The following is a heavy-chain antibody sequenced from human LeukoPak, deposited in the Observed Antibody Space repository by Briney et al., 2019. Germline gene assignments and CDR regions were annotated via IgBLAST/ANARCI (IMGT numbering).Heavy chain of an antibody. CDR3: ARASKVLYGDYGVFSPDYFDS. J-gene: IGHJ4*02. D-gene: IGHD4-17*01. CDR1: GFSINSDFY. Sequence: PSETLSLTCTVSGFSINSDFYWGWIRQPPGEGLTWIGNIYHSGTTYYNPSLKSRFTIPVDTSKNRFSLNLTSVTAADTAVYFCARASKVLYGDYGVFSPDYFDSWGQGILVTVSS. V-gene: IGHV4-38-2*02. CDR2: IYHSGTT.